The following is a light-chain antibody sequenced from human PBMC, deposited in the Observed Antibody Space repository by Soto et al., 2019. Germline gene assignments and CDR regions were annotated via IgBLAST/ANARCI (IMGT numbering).Light chain of an antibody. Sequence: DIQMTQSPSTLSASVGDRLTITCRASQSISSWLAWYQQKPGKAPKLLIYKASNLESGVPLRFSGSGSGTEFTLPISTLQPDDFEIYYSQQNHTFPWTFGQGTRVDIK. J-gene: IGKJ1*01. CDR2: KAS. V-gene: IGKV1-5*03. CDR3: QQNHTFPWT. CDR1: QSISSW.